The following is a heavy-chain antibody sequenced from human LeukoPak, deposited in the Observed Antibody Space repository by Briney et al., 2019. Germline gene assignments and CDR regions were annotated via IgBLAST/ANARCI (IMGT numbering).Heavy chain of an antibody. Sequence: GGSLRLSCAASGFTFSSYAMSRVRQAPGKGLEWVSDINGSGGSTYYADSVKGRFTISRDNSKNTLYLQMNSLRAEDTAVYYCAKKYSTGLDPWGQGTLVTVSS. J-gene: IGHJ5*02. D-gene: IGHD6-6*01. CDR1: GFTFSSYA. CDR3: AKKYSTGLDP. V-gene: IGHV3-23*01. CDR2: INGSGGST.